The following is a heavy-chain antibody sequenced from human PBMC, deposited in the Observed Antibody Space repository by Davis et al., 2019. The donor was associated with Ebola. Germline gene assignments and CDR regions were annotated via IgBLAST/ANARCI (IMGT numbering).Heavy chain of an antibody. CDR3: ARVIPYSSGRYGSDY. V-gene: IGHV3-21*01. D-gene: IGHD6-19*01. J-gene: IGHJ4*02. Sequence: PGGSLRLSCAASGFTFSSYSMNWVRQAPGKGLEWVSSISSSSSYIYYADSVKGRFTISRDNAKNSLYLQMNSLRAEDTAVYYCARVIPYSSGRYGSDYWGQGTLVTVSS. CDR2: ISSSSSYI. CDR1: GFTFSSYS.